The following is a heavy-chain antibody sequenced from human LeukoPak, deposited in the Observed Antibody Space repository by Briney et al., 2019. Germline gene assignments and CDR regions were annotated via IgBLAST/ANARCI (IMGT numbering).Heavy chain of an antibody. D-gene: IGHD2-15*01. CDR1: GFTFSSYW. CDR3: AKDGLPGGAFDI. CDR2: IKQDGSEK. Sequence: GASLRLSCEASGFTFSSYWMSWVRQAPGQGLEWVANIKQDGSEKYYVDSVKGRFTISRDNAKNSMYLQMNSLRAEDTAVYYCAKDGLPGGAFDIWGQGTMVTVSS. V-gene: IGHV3-7*03. J-gene: IGHJ3*02.